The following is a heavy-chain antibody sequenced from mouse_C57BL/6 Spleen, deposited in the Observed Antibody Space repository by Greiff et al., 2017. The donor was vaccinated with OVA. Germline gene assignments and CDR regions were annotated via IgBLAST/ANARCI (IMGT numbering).Heavy chain of an antibody. CDR2: ISYDGSN. V-gene: IGHV3-6*01. CDR1: GYSITSGYY. D-gene: IGHD3-3*01. CDR3: ARESGDGYFDD. Sequence: EVQLQESGPGLVKPSQSLSLTCSVTGYSITSGYYRNWIRQLPGNKLEWMGYISYDGSNNYNPSLKNRISITRDTSENQFFLKLNSVTTEDTATYYCARESGDGYFDDWGTGTPVTVSS. J-gene: IGHJ1*03.